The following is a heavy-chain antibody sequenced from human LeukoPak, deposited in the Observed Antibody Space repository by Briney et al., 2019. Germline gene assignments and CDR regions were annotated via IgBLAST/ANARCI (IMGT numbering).Heavy chain of an antibody. CDR3: ASEYSSGWPHY. J-gene: IGHJ4*02. Sequence: PGRSLRLSCAASGFTFSSYGMHWVRQAPGKGLEWVAVIWYDGSNKYYADSVKGRFTISRDNSKNTLYLQMNSLRAEDTAVYYCASEYSSGWPHYWGQETLVTVSS. V-gene: IGHV3-33*01. D-gene: IGHD6-19*01. CDR1: GFTFSSYG. CDR2: IWYDGSNK.